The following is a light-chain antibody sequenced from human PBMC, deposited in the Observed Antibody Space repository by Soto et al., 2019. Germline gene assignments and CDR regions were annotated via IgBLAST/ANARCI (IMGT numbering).Light chain of an antibody. CDR2: GAS. CDR1: VSVSSN. V-gene: IGKV3-15*01. CDR3: QQYGSSPIT. J-gene: IGKJ5*01. Sequence: EIVMTQSPDTLSLSPGQRATLSCRASVSVSSNLAWYQRKPGQAPRLLIYGASTRATGIPARFSGSGSGTEFTLTISSLQSEDFAVYYCQQYGSSPITFGQGTRLEIK.